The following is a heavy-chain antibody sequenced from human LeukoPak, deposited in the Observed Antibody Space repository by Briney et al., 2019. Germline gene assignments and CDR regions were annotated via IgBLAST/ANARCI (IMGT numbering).Heavy chain of an antibody. CDR2: IFHTGNT. D-gene: IGHD3-9*01. Sequence: SETLSLTCTVSGGSISSGGYYWSWIRQPPGKGLEWIGYIFHTGNTYYNPSLKSRVTISVDTSKNQFSLKLSSVTAADTAVYYCASTGSYYDILTGYPRYYFDYWGQGTLVTVSS. CDR3: ASTGSYYDILTGYPRYYFDY. CDR1: GGSISSGGYY. J-gene: IGHJ4*02. V-gene: IGHV4-30-2*01.